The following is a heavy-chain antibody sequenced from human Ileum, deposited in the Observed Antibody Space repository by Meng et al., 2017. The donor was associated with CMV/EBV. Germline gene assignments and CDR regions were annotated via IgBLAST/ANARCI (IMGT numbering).Heavy chain of an antibody. CDR2: INPNTGDT. J-gene: IGHJ4*02. V-gene: IGHV1-2*06. D-gene: IGHD5-18*01. CDR1: GYTFPGHN. Sequence: QVHLVSSGVEIKKPGASVTVACKASGYTFPGHNINWVRQAPGQGLEWMGRINPNTGDTKNAQNFQGRVTMTRDTSNGTAYMELTNLRSDDTAVYFCTRSWIHLWSHDFDYWGQGTLVTVSS. CDR3: TRSWIHLWSHDFDY.